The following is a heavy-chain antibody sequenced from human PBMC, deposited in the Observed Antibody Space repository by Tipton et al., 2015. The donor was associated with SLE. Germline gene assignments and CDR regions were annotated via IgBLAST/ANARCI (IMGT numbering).Heavy chain of an antibody. J-gene: IGHJ4*02. CDR1: GGSISSSSYY. CDR2: IYYSGST. D-gene: IGHD3-22*01. CDR3: ARGQWLSTTLAFDY. Sequence: TLSLTCTVSGGSISSSSYYWGWIRQPPGKGLEWIGSIYYSGSTYFNPSLKSRVTISVDTSKNQFSLKLSSVTAADTAVYYCARGQWLSTTLAFDYWGQGTLVTVSS. V-gene: IGHV4-39*07.